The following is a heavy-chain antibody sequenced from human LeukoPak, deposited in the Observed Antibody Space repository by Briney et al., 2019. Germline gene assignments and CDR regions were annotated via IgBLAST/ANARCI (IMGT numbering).Heavy chain of an antibody. CDR3: AKGAAAGKVDWFDP. Sequence: GSLRLSCAASEFTFSNFAMMWVRQAPGTGLQWVSTITGYGATFYADSVRGRFTIFRDTSMNTLFLQMNSLGAEDTAVYYCAKGAAAGKVDWFDPWGQGTLVTVSS. D-gene: IGHD6-13*01. CDR2: ITGYGAT. CDR1: EFTFSNFA. J-gene: IGHJ5*02. V-gene: IGHV3-23*01.